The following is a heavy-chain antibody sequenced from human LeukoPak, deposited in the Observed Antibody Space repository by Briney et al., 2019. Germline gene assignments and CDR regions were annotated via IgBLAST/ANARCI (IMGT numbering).Heavy chain of an antibody. Sequence: SETLSLTCANYGGPFSGFFWSWIRQPPGKGLEWIGEINHSGGTNYNPSLKSRVTISIDASKNQFSLKLSSVTAADTAVYYCARHDKGNESGAFDYWGQGTLVTVSS. CDR3: ARHDKGNESGAFDY. V-gene: IGHV4-34*01. CDR2: INHSGGT. J-gene: IGHJ4*02. CDR1: GGPFSGFF.